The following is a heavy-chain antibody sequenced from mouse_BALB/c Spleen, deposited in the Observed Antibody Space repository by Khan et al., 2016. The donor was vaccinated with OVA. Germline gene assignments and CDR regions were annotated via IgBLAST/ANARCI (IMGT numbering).Heavy chain of an antibody. D-gene: IGHD1-1*01. CDR3: ARIYGNDFDY. V-gene: IGHV1-20*02. Sequence: EVPLKQSGPELVKPGASVKISCKASGYSFTGYFMNWVMQSHGKSLEWIGRINPHIGETFYNQKFKGKATLTVDESSSTAHMELRSLASEDTAVYYCARIYGNDFDYWGQGTTLTVSS. CDR2: INPHIGET. CDR1: GYSFTGYF. J-gene: IGHJ2*01.